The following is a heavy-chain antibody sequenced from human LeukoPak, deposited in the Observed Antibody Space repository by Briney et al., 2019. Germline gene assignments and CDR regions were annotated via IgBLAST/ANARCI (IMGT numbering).Heavy chain of an antibody. CDR2: IYPSGNT. CDR1: GGSFSSYF. CDR3: AREDSGSYYNYYYFYMDV. V-gene: IGHV4-4*07. Sequence: SETLSLTCSISGGSFSSYFWSWVRQPAGKGVEWIGRIYPSGNTNYNPSLKSRVTLSVDTSKTQFSLRLSSVTAADTAVYYCAREDSGSYYNYYYFYMDVWGKGTTVTISS. J-gene: IGHJ6*03. D-gene: IGHD3-10*01.